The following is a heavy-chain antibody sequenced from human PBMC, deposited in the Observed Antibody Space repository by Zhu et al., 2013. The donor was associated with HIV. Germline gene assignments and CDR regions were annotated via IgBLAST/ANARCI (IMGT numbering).Heavy chain of an antibody. CDR3: ARVPAWGSSSWYYFDY. CDR1: VYTFSTFG. V-gene: IGHV1-18*01. Sequence: QVQLVQSGAEVKKPGASVKVSCKSSVYTFSTFGISWVRQAPGQGLEWMGWISAYNGNTNYAQKFQGRVAMTTDTSTSTAYMELRSLRSDDTAVYYCARVPAWGSSSWYYFDYWGQGTLVTVSS. CDR2: ISAYNGNT. D-gene: IGHD6-13*01. J-gene: IGHJ4*02.